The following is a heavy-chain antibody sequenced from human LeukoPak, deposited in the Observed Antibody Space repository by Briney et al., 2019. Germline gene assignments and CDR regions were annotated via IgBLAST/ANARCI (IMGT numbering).Heavy chain of an antibody. CDR1: GYTFTSYD. CDR3: ARGLYSSSWPTYDY. CDR2: ISAYNGNT. V-gene: IGHV1-18*01. Sequence: ASVKVSCKASGYTFTSYDINWVRQATGQGLEWMGWISAYNGNTNYAQKFQGRVTMTTDTSTSTAYMELRSLRSDDTAVYYCARGLYSSSWPTYDYWGQGTLVTVSS. J-gene: IGHJ4*02. D-gene: IGHD6-13*01.